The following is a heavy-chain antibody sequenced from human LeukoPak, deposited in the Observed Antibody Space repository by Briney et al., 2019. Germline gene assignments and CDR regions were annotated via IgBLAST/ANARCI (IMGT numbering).Heavy chain of an antibody. D-gene: IGHD4-17*01. CDR3: ATVGNDYGDYEREDHFDY. CDR1: GGTFSSYA. Sequence: GASVKVSCKASGGTFSSYAISWVRQAPGQGLEWMGGIIPIFGTANYAQKFQGRVTITADESTSTAYMELSSLRSEDTAVYYCATVGNDYGDYEREDHFDYWGQGTLVTVSS. V-gene: IGHV1-69*13. CDR2: IIPIFGTA. J-gene: IGHJ4*02.